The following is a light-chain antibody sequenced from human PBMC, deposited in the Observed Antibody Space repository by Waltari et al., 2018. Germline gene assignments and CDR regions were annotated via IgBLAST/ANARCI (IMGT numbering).Light chain of an antibody. CDR2: GAS. Sequence: DVQMTQSPSTLSASVGDRVTITCRASQGVSVWLAWYQQKPGKAPKLLISGASSLESGVPSRFSGSGSGTEFTLTISGLQPEDFATYYCQQYNTYSTFGQGTKVEIK. J-gene: IGKJ1*01. CDR3: QQYNTYST. V-gene: IGKV1-5*03. CDR1: QGVSVW.